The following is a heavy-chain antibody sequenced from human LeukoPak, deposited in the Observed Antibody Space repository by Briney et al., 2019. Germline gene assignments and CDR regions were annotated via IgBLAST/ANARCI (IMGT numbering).Heavy chain of an antibody. V-gene: IGHV1-69*04. Sequence: SVKVSCKASGGTFSSYAISWVRQAPGQGLEWMGRIIPILGIANYAQKFQGRVTITADKSTSTAYMELSSLRSEDTAVYYCARAPYYYDSSGYYSVYYFDYWGQGTLVTVSA. J-gene: IGHJ4*02. CDR1: GGTFSSYA. D-gene: IGHD3-22*01. CDR2: IIPILGIA. CDR3: ARAPYYYDSSGYYSVYYFDY.